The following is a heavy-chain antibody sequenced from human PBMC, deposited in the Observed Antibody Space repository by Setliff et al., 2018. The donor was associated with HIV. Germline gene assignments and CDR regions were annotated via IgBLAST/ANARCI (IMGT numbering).Heavy chain of an antibody. V-gene: IGHV4-38-2*01. Sequence: TSETLSLTCAVSGYSISSGYYWGWIRQPPGKGLEWIGSIYHSGSTYYNPSLKSRVTISVDTSKNQFSLKLSSVTAADTAVYYCATYADRESNRFDPWGQGILVTSPQ. J-gene: IGHJ5*02. D-gene: IGHD3-10*01. CDR3: ATYADRESNRFDP. CDR1: GYSISSGYY. CDR2: IYHSGST.